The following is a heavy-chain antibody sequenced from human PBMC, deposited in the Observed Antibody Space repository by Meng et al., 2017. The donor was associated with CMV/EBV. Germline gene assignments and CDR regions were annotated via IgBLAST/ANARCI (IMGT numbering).Heavy chain of an antibody. J-gene: IGHJ5*02. D-gene: IGHD2-21*02. CDR1: GFTFSSYS. V-gene: IGHV3-21*01. CDR2: ISSSSSYI. CDR3: ARILGGYWAAAWFDP. Sequence: GESLKISCAASGFTFSSYSMNWVRQAPGKGLEWVSSISSSSSYIYYADSVKGRFTISRDNAKNSLYLQMNSLRAEDTAVYYCARILGGYWAAAWFDPWGQGTLVTVSS.